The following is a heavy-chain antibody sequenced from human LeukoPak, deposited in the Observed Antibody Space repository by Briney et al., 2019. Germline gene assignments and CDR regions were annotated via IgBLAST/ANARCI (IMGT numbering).Heavy chain of an antibody. CDR2: ISAYNGNT. V-gene: IGHV1-18*01. Sequence: WASVKVSCKASGYTFTSYGISWARQAPGQGLEWMGWISAYNGNTNYAQKLQGRVTMTTDTSTSTAYMELRSLRSDDTAVYYCARDRRRIYYYYGMDVWGQGTTVTVSS. J-gene: IGHJ6*02. CDR3: ARDRRRIYYYYGMDV. CDR1: GYTFTSYG.